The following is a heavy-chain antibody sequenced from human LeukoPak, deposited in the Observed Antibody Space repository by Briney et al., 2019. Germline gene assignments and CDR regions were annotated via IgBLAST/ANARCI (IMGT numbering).Heavy chain of an antibody. CDR2: IFYSGST. CDR3: ARGDYYGSGKTHFDN. J-gene: IGHJ4*02. D-gene: IGHD3-10*01. V-gene: IGHV4-30-4*01. CDR1: GGSISSGDYY. Sequence: PSQTLSLTCTVSGGSISSGDYYWSWIRQPPGKGLEWIANIFYSGSTYYSPSLKSRVTISLDTSKNQFSLKLSSVTVADSAVYYCARGDYYGSGKTHFDNWGQGTLVTVSS.